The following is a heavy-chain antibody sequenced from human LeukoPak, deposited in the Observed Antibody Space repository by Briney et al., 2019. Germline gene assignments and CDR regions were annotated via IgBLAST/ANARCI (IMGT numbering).Heavy chain of an antibody. J-gene: IGHJ4*02. Sequence: GGSLRLSCAASGFTFSSSGMLWVRQAPGKGLEWVAFIRYDGSNEYYADSVKGRLTISRDNSKNTLYLQMNSLRAEDTAVYYCAKGGGRGGATPIFDYWGQGTLVTVSS. V-gene: IGHV3-30*02. D-gene: IGHD1-26*01. CDR2: IRYDGSNE. CDR3: AKGGGRGGATPIFDY. CDR1: GFTFSSSG.